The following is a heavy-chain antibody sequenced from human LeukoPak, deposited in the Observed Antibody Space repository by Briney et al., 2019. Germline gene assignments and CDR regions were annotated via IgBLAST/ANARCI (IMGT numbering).Heavy chain of an antibody. CDR3: ARDGISWGDAFDI. Sequence: SETLSLTCTVSGGSISSSSYYWGWIRQPPGKGLEWIGSIYYSGSTYYNPSLKSRVTISVDTSKNQFSLKLSSVTAADTAVYYCARDGISWGDAFDIWGQGTMVTVSS. CDR1: GGSISSSSYY. V-gene: IGHV4-39*02. CDR2: IYYSGST. D-gene: IGHD3-16*01. J-gene: IGHJ3*02.